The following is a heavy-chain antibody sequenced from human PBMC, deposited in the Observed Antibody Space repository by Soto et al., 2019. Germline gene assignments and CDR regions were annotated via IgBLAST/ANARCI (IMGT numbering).Heavy chain of an antibody. Sequence: QLQLQESGSGLVKPSQTLSLTCAVSGGSISSGGYSWSWLRQPPGQGLEWIGNIYHSGRTSYNPSLKSRVTISVDRSKNQFSLKLSSVTAADTAVYYCTRGAWYFDLWGRGTLVTVSS. CDR1: GGSISSGGYS. J-gene: IGHJ2*01. CDR2: IYHSGRT. V-gene: IGHV4-30-2*01. CDR3: TRGAWYFDL.